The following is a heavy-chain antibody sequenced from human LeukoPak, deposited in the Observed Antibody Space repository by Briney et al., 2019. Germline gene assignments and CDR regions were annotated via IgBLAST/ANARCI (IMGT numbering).Heavy chain of an antibody. V-gene: IGHV3-48*01. J-gene: IGHJ4*02. CDR3: ARAPYTGGWYRGDNDY. D-gene: IGHD6-19*01. Sequence: GGSLRLSCAASGFTFSSYSMSWVRQAPGKGLEWVSYISGSSGTRYYADSVKGRFTISRDNAKNSLYLQMNSLRAEDTAVYYCARAPYTGGWYRGDNDYWGQGTLVTVSS. CDR2: ISGSSGTR. CDR1: GFTFSSYS.